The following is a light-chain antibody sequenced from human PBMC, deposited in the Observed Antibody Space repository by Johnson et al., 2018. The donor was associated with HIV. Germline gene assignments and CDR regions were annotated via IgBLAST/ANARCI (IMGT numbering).Light chain of an antibody. CDR1: SSNIGNNY. CDR2: DNN. Sequence: QSVLTQPPSVSAAPGQKVTISCSGSSSNIGNNYVSWYQQLPGTAPKLLIYDNNQRPSGIPDRFSVSKSGTSATLGITGLQTGDEADYYCGTWDSSLSNYVFGSGTKVTVL. CDR3: GTWDSSLSNYV. V-gene: IGLV1-51*01. J-gene: IGLJ1*01.